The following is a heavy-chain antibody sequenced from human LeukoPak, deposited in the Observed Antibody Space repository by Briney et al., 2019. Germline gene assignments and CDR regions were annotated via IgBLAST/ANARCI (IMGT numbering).Heavy chain of an antibody. J-gene: IGHJ4*02. CDR1: GYTFTSYA. V-gene: IGHV1-69*04. Sequence: ASVKVSCKASGYTFTSYAISWVRQAPGQGLEWMGRIIPILGIANYAQKFQGRVTITADKSTSTAYMELSSLRSEDTAVYYCAREVNGGIFDYWGQGTLVTVSS. CDR2: IIPILGIA. CDR3: AREVNGGIFDY. D-gene: IGHD4-23*01.